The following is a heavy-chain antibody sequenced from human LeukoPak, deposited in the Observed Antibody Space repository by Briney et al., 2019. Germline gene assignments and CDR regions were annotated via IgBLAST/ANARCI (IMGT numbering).Heavy chain of an antibody. V-gene: IGHV3-30*02. D-gene: IGHD6-19*01. CDR3: ARAPAVAADAFDI. CDR2: IRYDGSNK. CDR1: GFTFSSYG. Sequence: GGSLRLSCAASGFTFSSYGMHWVRQAPGKGLEWVAFIRYDGSNKYYADSVKGRFTISRDNSKNTLYLQMNSLRAEDTAVYYCARAPAVAADAFDIWGQGTMVTVSS. J-gene: IGHJ3*02.